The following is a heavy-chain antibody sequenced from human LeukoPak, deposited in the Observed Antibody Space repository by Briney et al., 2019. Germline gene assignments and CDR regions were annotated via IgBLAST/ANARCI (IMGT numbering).Heavy chain of an antibody. V-gene: IGHV4-39*07. J-gene: IGHJ6*02. CDR1: GGSISSSSYY. CDR3: ARLDIAARAGMDV. CDR2: IYYSGST. D-gene: IGHD6-6*01. Sequence: PSETLSLTCTVSGGSISSSSYYWGWLRQPPGKGLEWIGSIYYSGSTYYNPSLKSRVTISVDTSKNQFSLKLSSVTAADTAVYYCARLDIAARAGMDVWGQGTMVTVSS.